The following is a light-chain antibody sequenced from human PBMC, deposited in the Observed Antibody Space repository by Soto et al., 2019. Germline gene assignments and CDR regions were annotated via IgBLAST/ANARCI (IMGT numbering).Light chain of an antibody. CDR2: DAS. Sequence: EIVLTQSPATPSLSPGERATLSCRASQSVSSSLAWYQQKPGQAPRLLIYDASNRATGIPARFSGSGSGTDFTLTISSLEPEDFAVYYCQQRRNWPLTFGGGTKVEIK. CDR3: QQRRNWPLT. J-gene: IGKJ4*01. CDR1: QSVSSS. V-gene: IGKV3-11*01.